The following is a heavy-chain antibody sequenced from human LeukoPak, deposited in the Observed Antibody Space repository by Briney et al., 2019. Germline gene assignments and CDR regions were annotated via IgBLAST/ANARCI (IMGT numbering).Heavy chain of an antibody. D-gene: IGHD3-16*01. J-gene: IGHJ4*02. CDR3: ASSLNYDYVWGSYGY. V-gene: IGHV1-69*13. Sequence: SVKVSCKASGGTFSSYAISWVRQAPGQGLEWMGGIIPIFGTANYAQKFQGRVTITADESTSTAYMELSSLRSEDTAVYYCASSLNYDYVWGSYGYWGQGTLVTVSS. CDR2: IIPIFGTA. CDR1: GGTFSSYA.